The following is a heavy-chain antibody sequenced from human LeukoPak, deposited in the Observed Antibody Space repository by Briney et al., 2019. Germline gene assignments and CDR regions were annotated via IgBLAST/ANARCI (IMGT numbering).Heavy chain of an antibody. CDR2: IIPIFGTA. V-gene: IGHV1-69*05. J-gene: IGHJ4*02. CDR1: GGTFSSYA. CDR3: ARGRGSSSWNQGYYFDY. Sequence: SVKVSCKASGGTFSSYAISWVRHGPGQGLEWMGGIIPIFGTANYAQKFQGRVTITTEESTSTAYMELSSLRFEDTAVYYCARGRGSSSWNQGYYFDYWGQGTLVTVSS. D-gene: IGHD6-13*01.